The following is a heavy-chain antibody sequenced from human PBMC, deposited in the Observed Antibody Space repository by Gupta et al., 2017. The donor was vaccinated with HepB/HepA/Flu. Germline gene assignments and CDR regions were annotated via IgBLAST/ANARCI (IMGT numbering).Heavy chain of an antibody. Sequence: QVQLQQSGPGLVKPSQTLSLTCAIPGDRVSSNSAAWNWIRQSPSRGLEWLGRTYYRSRWYSEYAVSVKGRITINPDTSKNQFSLQLNSVTPDDTAVYYCARGPGTLRFWGQGTLVTVSS. D-gene: IGHD1-26*01. CDR1: GDRVSSNSAA. J-gene: IGHJ4*02. CDR3: ARGPGTLRF. V-gene: IGHV6-1*01. CDR2: TYYRSRWYS.